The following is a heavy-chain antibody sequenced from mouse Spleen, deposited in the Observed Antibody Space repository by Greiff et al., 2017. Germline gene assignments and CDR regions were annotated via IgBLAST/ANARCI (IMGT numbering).Heavy chain of an antibody. CDR1: GFTFSDYY. V-gene: IGHV5-12*01. J-gene: IGHJ4*01. Sequence: EVKLQESGGGLVQPGGSLKLSCAASGFTFSDYYMYWVRQTPEKRLEWVAYISNGGGSTYYPDTVKGRFTISRDNAKNTLYLQMSRLKSEDTAMYYCARHRILRSYYAMDYWGQGTSVTVSS. CDR2: ISNGGGST. D-gene: IGHD1-1*01. CDR3: ARHRILRSYYAMDY.